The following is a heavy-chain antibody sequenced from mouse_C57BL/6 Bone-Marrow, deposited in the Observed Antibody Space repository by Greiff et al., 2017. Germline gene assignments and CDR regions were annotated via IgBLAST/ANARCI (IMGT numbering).Heavy chain of an antibody. CDR3: ASFFLDY. Sequence: EVKLVESGGGLVKPGGSLTLSCAASGFPFRDYGMHWVRQAPVKGLEWVVYISSGSSNIYYAHTVKGRFTISRDNAKNTLLLQMTSLRSEDTAMYYCASFFLDYWGQGTTLTVSS. V-gene: IGHV5-17*01. CDR1: GFPFRDYG. J-gene: IGHJ2*01. CDR2: ISSGSSNI.